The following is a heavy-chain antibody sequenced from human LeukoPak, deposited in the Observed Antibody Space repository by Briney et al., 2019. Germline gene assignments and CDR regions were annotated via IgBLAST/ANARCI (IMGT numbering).Heavy chain of an antibody. V-gene: IGHV3-53*01. CDR3: ARAHLYSSSWFLDY. CDR1: GFTFSNAW. J-gene: IGHJ4*02. D-gene: IGHD6-13*01. CDR2: IYSGGST. Sequence: GGSLRLSCAASGFTFSNAWMSWVRQAPGKGLEWVSIIYSGGSTYYADSVKGRFTISRDNSKNTLYLQMNSLRAEDTAVYYCARAHLYSSSWFLDYWGQGTLVTVSS.